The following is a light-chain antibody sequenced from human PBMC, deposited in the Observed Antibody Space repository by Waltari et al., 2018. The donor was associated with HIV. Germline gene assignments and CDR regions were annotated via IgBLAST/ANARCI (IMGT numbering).Light chain of an antibody. Sequence: EIVLTQFPVTLSMSPGDRATLSCRASQSVSSYLAWYQQKPGQAPRPLIYDPSNRATGIPARFSGSGSGTEFTLTISSLEPEDSAVYYCQQRSNWPPELSFGGGTKVEIK. CDR1: QSVSSY. CDR3: QQRSNWPPELS. CDR2: DPS. J-gene: IGKJ4*01. V-gene: IGKV3-11*01.